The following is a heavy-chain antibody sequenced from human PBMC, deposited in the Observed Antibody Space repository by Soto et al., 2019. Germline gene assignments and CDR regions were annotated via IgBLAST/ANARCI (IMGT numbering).Heavy chain of an antibody. V-gene: IGHV1-3*01. J-gene: IGHJ4*02. CDR1: GYTFTSNA. D-gene: IGHD6-19*01. CDR3: ARDLGGWPDY. Sequence: QVQLVQSGAEVKKPGASVKVSCKTSGYTFTSNAMHWVRQAPGQRLEWMGWINAGNGNTKYSQKFQGRVTITIDTSASTAYMELSSLRSEDTAIYYCARDLGGWPDYWGQGTLVTVSS. CDR2: INAGNGNT.